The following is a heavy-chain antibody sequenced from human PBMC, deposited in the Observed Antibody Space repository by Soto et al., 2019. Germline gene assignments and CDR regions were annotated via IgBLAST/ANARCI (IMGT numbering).Heavy chain of an antibody. D-gene: IGHD3-22*01. Sequence: SETLSLTCTVSGGSISSYYWSWIRQPPGKGLEWIGYIYYSGSTNYNPSLKSRVTISVDTSKNQFSLKLSSVTAADTAVYYWAHSRTDSSGYFAFDIWGQGTMVTVSS. CDR1: GGSISSYY. J-gene: IGHJ3*02. CDR3: AHSRTDSSGYFAFDI. CDR2: IYYSGST. V-gene: IGHV4-59*01.